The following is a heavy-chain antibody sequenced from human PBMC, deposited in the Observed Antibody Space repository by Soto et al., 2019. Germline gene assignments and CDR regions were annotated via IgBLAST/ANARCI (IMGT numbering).Heavy chain of an antibody. Sequence: EVRLVESGGGLVKPGGSLRLSCAASGFTFTYAWMNWVRQPPGKRLEWVGRIKSKIHGGTTDYAAPAKGRFTISRDDSRNTLYLQMNSLKTEDTAMYYCTSHPQDTSDDWGQGTLVTVS. V-gene: IGHV3-15*07. CDR1: GFTFTYAW. J-gene: IGHJ4*02. D-gene: IGHD2-15*01. CDR3: TSHPQDTSDD. CDR2: IKSKIHGGTT.